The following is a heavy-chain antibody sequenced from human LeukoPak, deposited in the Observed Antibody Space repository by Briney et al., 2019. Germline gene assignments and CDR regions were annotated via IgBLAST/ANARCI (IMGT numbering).Heavy chain of an antibody. Sequence: SETLSLTCTVSGGSISSYYWCWIRQPPGKGLEWIGYIYYSGSTNYNPSLKSRVTISVDTSKNQFSLKLSSVTAADTAVYYCARDLWAYDILTGYSLGGMDVWGQGTTVTVSS. CDR3: ARDLWAYDILTGYSLGGMDV. V-gene: IGHV4-59*01. D-gene: IGHD3-9*01. CDR1: GGSISSYY. CDR2: IYYSGST. J-gene: IGHJ6*02.